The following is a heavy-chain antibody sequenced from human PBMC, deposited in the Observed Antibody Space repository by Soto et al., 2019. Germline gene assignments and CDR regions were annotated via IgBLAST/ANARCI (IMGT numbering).Heavy chain of an antibody. D-gene: IGHD3-22*01. CDR2: IKSKTDGGTT. J-gene: IGHJ4*02. V-gene: IGHV3-15*07. CDR3: TTDPVTMIVVVPSSG. Sequence: PGGSLRLSCAAFGFTSSNAWMNWVRQAPGKGLEWVGRIKSKTDGGTTDYAAPVKGRFTISRDDSKNTLYLQMNSLKTEDTAVYYCTTDPVTMIVVVPSSGWGQGTLVTVSS. CDR1: GFTSSNAW.